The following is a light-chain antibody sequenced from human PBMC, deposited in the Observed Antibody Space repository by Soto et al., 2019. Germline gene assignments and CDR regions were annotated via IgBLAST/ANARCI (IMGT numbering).Light chain of an antibody. Sequence: EIVLTQSPGTLSLSPGERATLSCRASQNVNSNHIAWYQQKPGLAPRLLIYGPSSRATGIPERFSGSGSGTDFTPTISRLKHEVFAVYYCQQYYTSRTCGQGTKVDIK. J-gene: IGKJ1*01. CDR3: QQYYTSRT. V-gene: IGKV3-20*01. CDR2: GPS. CDR1: QNVNSNH.